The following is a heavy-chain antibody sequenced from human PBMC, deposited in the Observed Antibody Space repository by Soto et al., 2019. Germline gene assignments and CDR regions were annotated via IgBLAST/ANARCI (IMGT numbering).Heavy chain of an antibody. Sequence: ASVKVSCKASGYTFTSYAMHWVRQAPGQRLEWMGWINAGNGNTKYSQKFQGRVTIPRDTSASTAYMELSSLRSEDTAVYYCARETDYGVYPYYYYYYVMDFSSQGTTDTVSS. CDR2: INAGNGNT. CDR1: GYTFTSYA. V-gene: IGHV1-3*01. J-gene: IGHJ6*02. D-gene: IGHD4-17*01. CDR3: ARETDYGVYPYYYYYYVMDF.